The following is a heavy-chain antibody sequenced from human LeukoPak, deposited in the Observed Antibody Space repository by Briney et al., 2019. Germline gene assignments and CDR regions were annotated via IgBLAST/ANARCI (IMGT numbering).Heavy chain of an antibody. D-gene: IGHD3-3*01. Sequence: PGGSLRLSCAASGFTFSSYGMHWVRQAPGKGLEWVAVISYDGSNKYYADSVKGRFTISRDNSKNTLYLQMNSLRAEDTAVYYCAKDEVGVAEYYYGMDVWGQGTAVTVSS. V-gene: IGHV3-30*18. CDR3: AKDEVGVAEYYYGMDV. CDR1: GFTFSSYG. J-gene: IGHJ6*02. CDR2: ISYDGSNK.